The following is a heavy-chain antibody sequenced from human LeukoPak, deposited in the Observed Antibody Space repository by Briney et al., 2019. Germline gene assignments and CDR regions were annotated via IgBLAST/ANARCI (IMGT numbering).Heavy chain of an antibody. V-gene: IGHV1-2*02. CDR3: ARDLRSGTDGNYAMDV. D-gene: IGHD1-26*01. Sequence: SVKVSCKASEYNFTAYYLHWVRQPPGQGLEWVGWFNPNSGATNCAQKFQGRVTMTRDTSISTASMELSRLTSDDTAVYYCARDLRSGTDGNYAMDVWGQGTTVTVSS. J-gene: IGHJ6*02. CDR2: FNPNSGAT. CDR1: EYNFTAYY.